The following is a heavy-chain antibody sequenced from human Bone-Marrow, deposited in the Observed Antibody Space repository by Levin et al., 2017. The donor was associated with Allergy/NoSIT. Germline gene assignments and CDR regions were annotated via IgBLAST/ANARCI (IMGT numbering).Heavy chain of an antibody. J-gene: IGHJ4*02. D-gene: IGHD2-2*01. CDR1: GGSMSSSY. CDR2: IFYSGST. V-gene: IGHV4-59*01. CDR3: ARVASCCYYFDY. Sequence: SQTLSLTCTVSGGSMSSSYWSWIRQSPGKGLEWIGRIFYSGSTTYNPSLNSRVIISVDMSKNQFSLKLSSVTAADSAVYYCARVASCCYYFDYWGQGALVTVSS.